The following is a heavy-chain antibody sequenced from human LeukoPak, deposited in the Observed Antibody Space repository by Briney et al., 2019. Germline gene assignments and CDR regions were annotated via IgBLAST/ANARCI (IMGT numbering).Heavy chain of an antibody. CDR1: GYSISSGYY. V-gene: IGHV4-38-2*02. CDR3: ARGFSIAVAGSDY. D-gene: IGHD6-19*01. CDR2: IYHSGST. Sequence: PSETLSLTCTVSGYSISSGYYWGWIRQPPGRGLEWIGSIYHSGSTYYNPSLKSRVTISVDTSKNQFSLKLSSVTAADTAVYYCARGFSIAVAGSDYWGQGTLVTVSS. J-gene: IGHJ4*02.